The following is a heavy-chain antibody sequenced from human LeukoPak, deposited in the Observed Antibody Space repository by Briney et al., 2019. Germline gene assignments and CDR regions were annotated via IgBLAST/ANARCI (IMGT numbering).Heavy chain of an antibody. J-gene: IGHJ6*03. V-gene: IGHV3-30*02. CDR2: IRYDGRNK. CDR1: GFTFSTYG. CDR3: AKAGGDYYYYYMDV. Sequence: GGSLRLSCAASGFTFSTYGMHWVRQAPGKGLEWVAFIRYDGRNKYYADSVKGRFTISRDNSKNTLCLQMNSLRAEDTAVYYCAKAGGDYYYYYMDVWGKGTTVTVSS. D-gene: IGHD3-10*01.